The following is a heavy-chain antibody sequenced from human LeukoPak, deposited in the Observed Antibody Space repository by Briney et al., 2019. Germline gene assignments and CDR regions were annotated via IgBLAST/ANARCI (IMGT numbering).Heavy chain of an antibody. V-gene: IGHV3-15*01. CDR3: ATGNYYGSRSYAY. CDR2: IKSKTDGGTI. Sequence: GGSLRLSCAASGITFINAWMRWVRQAPGKGLEWVGRIKSKTDGGTIDYAAPVKGRFTISRDDSINTLYLQMNSLKTEDTAFYYCATGNYYGSRSYAYWGQGTLVTASS. J-gene: IGHJ4*02. D-gene: IGHD3-10*01. CDR1: GITFINAW.